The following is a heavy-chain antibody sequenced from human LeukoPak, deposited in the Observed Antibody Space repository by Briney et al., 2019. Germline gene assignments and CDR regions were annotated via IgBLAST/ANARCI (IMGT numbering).Heavy chain of an antibody. V-gene: IGHV1-2*02. Sequence: ASVKVSCKASGYTFTGYYMHWVRQAPGQGLEWMGWINPNSGGTNYAQKFQGRVTMTRDTSISTAYMELSRLRSDDTAVYYCARDQGRYFDWLRLDDYWGQGTLVTVSS. CDR3: ARDQGRYFDWLRLDDY. CDR1: GYTFTGYY. J-gene: IGHJ4*02. CDR2: INPNSGGT. D-gene: IGHD3-9*01.